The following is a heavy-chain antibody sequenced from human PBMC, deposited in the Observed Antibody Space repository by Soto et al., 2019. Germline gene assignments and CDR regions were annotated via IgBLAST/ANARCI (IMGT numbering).Heavy chain of an antibody. J-gene: IGHJ6*02. CDR3: ARGDREDILVVVGARPGEYGTDI. CDR2: IAHDGSNA. CDR1: GFTFGNNA. D-gene: IGHD2-15*01. V-gene: IGHV3-30-3*01. Sequence: QVQLVESGGGVVQPGGSLRLSCEASGFTFGNNAMHWVRQAPGKGRECLAVIAHDGSNAFYRDSVKGRFTVSRDNSKNTLYLYMNSLRSEDTGVYYCARGDREDILVVVGARPGEYGTDIWGQGTTVIVSS.